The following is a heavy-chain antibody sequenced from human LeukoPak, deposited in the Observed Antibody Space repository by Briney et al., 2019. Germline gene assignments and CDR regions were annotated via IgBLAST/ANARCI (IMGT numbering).Heavy chain of an antibody. Sequence: GSSVKVSCKASGGTFSSYAISWVRQAPGQGLEWMGGIIPIFGTANYAQKFQGRVTITTDESTSTAYMELSSLGSEDTAVYYCARDPRGSSFRHGDAFDIWGQGTMVTVSS. V-gene: IGHV1-69*05. D-gene: IGHD1-26*01. CDR2: IIPIFGTA. CDR1: GGTFSSYA. J-gene: IGHJ3*02. CDR3: ARDPRGSSFRHGDAFDI.